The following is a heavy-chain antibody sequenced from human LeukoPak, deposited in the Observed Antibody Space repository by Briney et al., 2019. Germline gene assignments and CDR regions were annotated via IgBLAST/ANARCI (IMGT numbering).Heavy chain of an antibody. J-gene: IGHJ5*02. V-gene: IGHV4-59*01. CDR2: IYYSGST. CDR1: GGSINSYY. D-gene: IGHD3-22*01. CDR3: ARETPYYYDSSAAGWFDP. Sequence: SETLSLTCTVSGGSINSYYWSWIRQPPGKGLEWIGYIYYSGSTNYNPSLKSRVTISVDTSKNQFSLKLSSVTAADTAVYYCARETPYYYDSSAAGWFDPWGQGTLVTVSS.